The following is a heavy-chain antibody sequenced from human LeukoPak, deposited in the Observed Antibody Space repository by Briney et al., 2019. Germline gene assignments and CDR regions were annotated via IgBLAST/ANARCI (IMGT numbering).Heavy chain of an antibody. CDR3: ARGSYGDYVGY. Sequence: GGSLRLSCVASGFTVSSNYMSWVRQAPGKGLEWVSVIYSGGSTYYADSVKGRFTISRDNSKNTLYLQMNSLRAEDTAVYYCARGSYGDYVGYWGQGTLVTVSS. D-gene: IGHD4-17*01. CDR2: IYSGGST. J-gene: IGHJ4*02. CDR1: GFTVSSNY. V-gene: IGHV3-66*01.